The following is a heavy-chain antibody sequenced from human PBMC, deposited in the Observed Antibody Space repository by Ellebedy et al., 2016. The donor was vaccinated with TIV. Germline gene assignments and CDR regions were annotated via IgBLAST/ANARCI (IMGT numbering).Heavy chain of an antibody. V-gene: IGHV3-33*01. D-gene: IGHD1-14*01. J-gene: IGHJ4*02. CDR2: IWFEGRKT. CDR3: ARDLRPEYSAPPDY. Sequence: PGGSLRLSCAASGFTFRSFGMHWVRQAPGRGLEWLAVIWFEGRKTYYADSVKGRFTISRDDSKNTLYLQMNSLTAEDTAVYYCARDLRPEYSAPPDYWGQGTLVTVSS. CDR1: GFTFRSFG.